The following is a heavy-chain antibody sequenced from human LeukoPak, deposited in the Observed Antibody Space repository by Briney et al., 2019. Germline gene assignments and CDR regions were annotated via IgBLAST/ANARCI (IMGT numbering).Heavy chain of an antibody. CDR2: INHSGST. CDR1: GGSFSGYY. CDR3: ARGVSGTGFDY. D-gene: IGHD1-20*01. J-gene: IGHJ4*02. Sequence: KPSETLSLTCAVYGGSFSGYYWSWIRQPPGKGREWIGEINHSGSTNYNPSLKSRVTISVDTSKNQFSLKLSSVTAADTAVYYCARGVSGTGFDYWGQGTLVTVSS. V-gene: IGHV4-34*01.